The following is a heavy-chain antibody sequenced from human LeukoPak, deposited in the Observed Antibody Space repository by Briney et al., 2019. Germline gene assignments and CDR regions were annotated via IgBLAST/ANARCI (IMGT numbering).Heavy chain of an antibody. D-gene: IGHD6-19*01. Sequence: SQTLSLTCAISGDSVSSNSATWNWIRQSPSRGLEWLGRTYYRSKWYNDYAVSVKSRITINPDTSKNQFSLQLNSVTPEGTAVYYCVRTVNTAVARYGMDVWGQGTTVTVSS. CDR2: TYYRSKWYN. CDR1: GDSVSSNSAT. V-gene: IGHV6-1*01. CDR3: VRTVNTAVARYGMDV. J-gene: IGHJ6*02.